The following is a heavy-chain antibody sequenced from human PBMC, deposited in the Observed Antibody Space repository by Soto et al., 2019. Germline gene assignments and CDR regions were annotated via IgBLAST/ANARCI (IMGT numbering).Heavy chain of an antibody. CDR1: GFTFSTYA. J-gene: IGHJ5*02. Sequence: PGGSLRLSCAASGFTFSTYAFHWVRQAPGKGLEWVSGISWNSGSIGYADSVKGRFTISRDNAKNSLYLQMNSLRAEDTALYYCAKGEYSSSSPTFDPWGQGTLVTVSS. CDR2: ISWNSGSI. CDR3: AKGEYSSSSPTFDP. D-gene: IGHD6-6*01. V-gene: IGHV3-9*01.